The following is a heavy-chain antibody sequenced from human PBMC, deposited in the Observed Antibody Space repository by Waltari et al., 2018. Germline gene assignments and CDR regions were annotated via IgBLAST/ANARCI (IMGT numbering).Heavy chain of an antibody. CDR1: GYRFTSYG. CDR3: ARDAFRFLDF. Sequence: QVHLVQSGTAVKQPGASVKVSCKASGYRFTSYGITWVRQAPGQGLEWMGWINTYDGNTNYGQELQGRLTMTTDTITTTAYMELRGLRADDTALYFCARDAFRFLDFWGQGTLVTVSS. CDR2: INTYDGNT. J-gene: IGHJ4*02. V-gene: IGHV1-18*01. D-gene: IGHD3-3*01.